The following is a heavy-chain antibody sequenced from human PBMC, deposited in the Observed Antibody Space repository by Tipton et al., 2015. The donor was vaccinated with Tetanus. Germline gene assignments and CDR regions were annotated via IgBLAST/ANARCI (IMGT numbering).Heavy chain of an antibody. CDR3: TTSGIGGSGYRVDY. J-gene: IGHJ4*02. CDR1: GLFFKNAW. D-gene: IGHD3-9*01. CDR2: VKNKADGGTT. V-gene: IGHV3-15*07. Sequence: SLRLSCATSGLFFKNAWMNWVRQAPGKGLGWVGRVKNKADGGTTDYSARLKDRFSISRDDSKDTLFLQKNSLKTEDTAVYYCTTSGIGGSGYRVDYWGRGALVVVSS.